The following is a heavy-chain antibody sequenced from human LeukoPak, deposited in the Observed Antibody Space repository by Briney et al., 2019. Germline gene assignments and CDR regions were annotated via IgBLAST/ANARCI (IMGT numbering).Heavy chain of an antibody. CDR3: ARSKQQLVLFD. D-gene: IGHD6-13*01. V-gene: IGHV4-59*01. Sequence: SETLSPTCTVSGGSISSYYWSWIRQPPGKGLEWIGYIYYSGSTNYNPSLKSRVTISVDTSKNQFSLKLSSVTAADTAVYYCARSKQQLVLFDWGQGTLVTVSS. J-gene: IGHJ4*02. CDR1: GGSISSYY. CDR2: IYYSGST.